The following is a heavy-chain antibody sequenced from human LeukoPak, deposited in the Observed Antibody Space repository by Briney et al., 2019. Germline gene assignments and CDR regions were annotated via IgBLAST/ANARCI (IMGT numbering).Heavy chain of an antibody. CDR3: AREAIYYDGSGYYSPLNWFDP. V-gene: IGHV1-69*05. J-gene: IGHJ5*02. D-gene: IGHD3-22*01. CDR2: IIPIFGTA. Sequence: VASVKVSXKASGGTFSSYAISWVRQAPGQGLEWMGRIIPIFGTANYAQKFQGRVTITTDESTSTAYMELSSLRSEDTAVYYCAREAIYYDGSGYYSPLNWFDPWGQGTLVTVSS. CDR1: GGTFSSYA.